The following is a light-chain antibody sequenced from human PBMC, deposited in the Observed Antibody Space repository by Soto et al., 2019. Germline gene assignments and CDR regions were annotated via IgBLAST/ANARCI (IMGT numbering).Light chain of an antibody. CDR1: QSISSY. J-gene: IGKJ2*01. CDR2: DAS. V-gene: IGKV3-11*01. Sequence: EIVLTQSPATLSLSPGERATLSCRASQSISSYLGWYQQKGGQAPRLLIYDASNRATGIPARFSGSGSGTDFTLTISSREPEDFAVYYCQQGTTGPLYTFGQGTKLEIK. CDR3: QQGTTGPLYT.